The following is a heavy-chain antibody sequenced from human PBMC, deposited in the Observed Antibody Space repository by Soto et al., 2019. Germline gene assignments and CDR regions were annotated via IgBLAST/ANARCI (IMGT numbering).Heavy chain of an antibody. CDR2: TYYRSRWYS. J-gene: IGHJ6*02. D-gene: IGHD2-15*01. CDR3: ARSEEDSDYYYYGLDV. Sequence: PSQTLSLTCVISGDSVSSSSVARNWVRQSPSRGLEWLGRTYYRSRWYSDFAVSVRGRIVINADTSKNQFSLQLNSVTPEDTAVYFCARSEEDSDYYYYGLDVWGQGTTVTVSS. CDR1: GDSVSSSSVA. V-gene: IGHV6-1*01.